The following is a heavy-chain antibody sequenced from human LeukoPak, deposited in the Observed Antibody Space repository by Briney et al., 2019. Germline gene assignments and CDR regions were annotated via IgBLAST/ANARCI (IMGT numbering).Heavy chain of an antibody. Sequence: SGGSLRLSCAASGFTFSSYGMHWVRQAPGKGLEWVAVISYDGSNKYYADSVKGRFTISRDNSKNTLYLQMNSLRAEDTAVYYCAKERRYYDILTGYYRTIGYDYWGQGTLVTVSS. J-gene: IGHJ4*02. CDR3: AKERRYYDILTGYYRTIGYDY. CDR1: GFTFSSYG. CDR2: ISYDGSNK. V-gene: IGHV3-30*18. D-gene: IGHD3-9*01.